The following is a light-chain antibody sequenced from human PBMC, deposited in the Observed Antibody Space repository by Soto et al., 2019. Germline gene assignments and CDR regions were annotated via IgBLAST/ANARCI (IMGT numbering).Light chain of an antibody. CDR1: QDISNY. V-gene: IGKV1-33*01. Sequence: DIQMTQSPSSLSASVGDRVTITCQASQDISNYLNWYQQKPGKAPKLLIYDASNLETGVPSRFSGSGSGTDLTFTISSLQTEDIETYYCQQYDNLPRWTFGQGTKLEIK. CDR3: QQYDNLPRWT. CDR2: DAS. J-gene: IGKJ2*02.